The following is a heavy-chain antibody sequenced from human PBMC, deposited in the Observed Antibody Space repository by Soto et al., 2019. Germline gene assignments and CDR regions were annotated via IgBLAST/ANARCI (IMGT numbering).Heavy chain of an antibody. D-gene: IGHD4-17*01. J-gene: IGHJ4*02. CDR1: GGSLSSGTYS. Sequence: TSETLSLTCTVSGGSLSSGTYSWSWIRQPPGKGLEWIGYIYHSGSSQSNPSLKSRVTISIYTSKNQFSRELRSVTAADTAVYYCVNDLLDTTVDYYFDSWGPGRLVTVSS. V-gene: IGHV4-30-4*01. CDR2: IYHSGSS. CDR3: VNDLLDTTVDYYFDS.